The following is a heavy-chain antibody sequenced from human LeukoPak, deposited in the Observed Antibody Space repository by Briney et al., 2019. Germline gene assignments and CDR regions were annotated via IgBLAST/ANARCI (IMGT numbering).Heavy chain of an antibody. CDR3: VKDCSGYGTYYFDY. CDR2: IGSDGTTT. J-gene: IGHJ4*02. V-gene: IGHV3-64D*09. D-gene: IGHD5-12*01. Sequence: GGSLRLSCSASGFTFSTYALSWVRQAPGKGLEYVSAIGSDGTTTYYADSVKGRFTISRDNSKNTLYLQMRSLRPEDTAVYYCVKDCSGYGTYYFDYWGQGTLVTVSS. CDR1: GFTFSTYA.